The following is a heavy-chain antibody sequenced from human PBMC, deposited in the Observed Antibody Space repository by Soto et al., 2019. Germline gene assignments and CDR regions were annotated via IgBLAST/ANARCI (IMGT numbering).Heavy chain of an antibody. CDR1: GDTFTANN. V-gene: IGHV1-2*02. CDR3: ARDLAKGGGSAGFDY. J-gene: IGHJ4*02. CDR2: MNPKSGGT. Sequence: QVQLLQSGAEVKKPGASVKVSCKASGDTFTANNIHWVRQAPGQGFERMGWMNPKSGGTKYPQKFQGRVTMTRDTSLSTVYMTLTRLTSDDTAVYYCARDLAKGGGSAGFDYWGQGTLVTVSS. D-gene: IGHD1-26*01.